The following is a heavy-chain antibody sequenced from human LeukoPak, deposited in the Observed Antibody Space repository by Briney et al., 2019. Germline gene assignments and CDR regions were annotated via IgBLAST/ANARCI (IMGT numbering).Heavy chain of an antibody. CDR2: ISGSGGST. V-gene: IGHV3-23*01. Sequence: PGGSLRLSCAASGFTFSSYAMSWVCQAPGTGLEWVSAISGSGGSTYYADSVKGRFTISRDNSKNTLNLQMNSLRVEDTAVYYCAKKGMASYYDSSGYPRSQAWGQGTLVTVSS. J-gene: IGHJ4*02. CDR3: AKKGMASYYDSSGYPRSQA. D-gene: IGHD3-22*01. CDR1: GFTFSSYA.